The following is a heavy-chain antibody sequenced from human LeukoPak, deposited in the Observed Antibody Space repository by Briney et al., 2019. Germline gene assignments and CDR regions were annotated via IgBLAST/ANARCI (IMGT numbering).Heavy chain of an antibody. CDR3: ARDGHSSGYYQTDAFHI. Sequence: ASVKVSCKASGYTFTSYGISWVRQAPGQGLELMGWISAYNNGYTNYTEKLRGRLTMTTDTSTSTAYMELRSLRSDDTAVYHCARDGHSSGYYQTDAFHIWGQGTMVTVSS. CDR1: GYTFTSYG. D-gene: IGHD3-22*01. J-gene: IGHJ3*02. CDR2: ISAYNNGYT. V-gene: IGHV1-18*01.